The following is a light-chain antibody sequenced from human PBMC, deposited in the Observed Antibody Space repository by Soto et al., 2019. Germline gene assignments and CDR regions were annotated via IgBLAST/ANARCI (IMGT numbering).Light chain of an antibody. CDR3: QQYGISPPLT. J-gene: IGKJ4*01. Sequence: EIVLTQSPATLSLSPGERATLSCRPSQSVSSSHLAWYQQRPGQAPRLLIYGVSSRATGIPDRFSGSGTETDFPLTISRLEPEDVSVYYCQQYGISPPLTFGGGTKVEIK. V-gene: IGKV3-20*01. CDR2: GVS. CDR1: QSVSSSH.